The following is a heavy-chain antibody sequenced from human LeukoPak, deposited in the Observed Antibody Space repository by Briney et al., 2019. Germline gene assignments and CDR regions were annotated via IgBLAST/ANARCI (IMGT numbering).Heavy chain of an antibody. CDR1: DYSISSGYF. Sequence: SETLSLTCVASDYSISSGYFWGWIRRPPGKGLEWIGSISHSGTTYYNPSFKSRVTISLDTSKNQFSLKLKSVTAADTAFYYCEREGDILGATIDSWGQGTLVTVSS. V-gene: IGHV4-38-2*02. J-gene: IGHJ4*02. D-gene: IGHD1-26*01. CDR3: EREGDILGATIDS. CDR2: ISHSGTT.